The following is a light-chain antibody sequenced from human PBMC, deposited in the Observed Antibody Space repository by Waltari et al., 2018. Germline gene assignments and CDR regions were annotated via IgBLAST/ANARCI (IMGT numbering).Light chain of an antibody. V-gene: IGLV3-1*01. Sequence: SYALTQPPSVSVSPDQTASITHSGDTLGDKYACWYQQKPGQSPVLVIYQDSKRPSGIPERFSGSNSGNTATLTISGTQAMDEADYYCQAWDSSTVVFGGGTKLTVL. CDR1: TLGDKY. CDR3: QAWDSSTVV. J-gene: IGLJ2*01. CDR2: QDS.